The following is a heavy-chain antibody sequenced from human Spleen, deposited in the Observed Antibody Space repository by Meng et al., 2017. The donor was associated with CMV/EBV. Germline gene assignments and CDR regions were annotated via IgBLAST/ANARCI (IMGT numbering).Heavy chain of an antibody. V-gene: IGHV1-46*01. CDR1: GYTFTTYY. Sequence: ASVKVSCQAYGYTFTTYYMHWVRQAPGQGLEWMGIIDPSGGDTTYAQKFQGRVTMTRDTSTSTVYMEVSSLRSEDTAVYYCASYCSDGICHSGYGMDVWGQGTTVTVSS. CDR2: IDPSGGDT. D-gene: IGHD2-15*01. J-gene: IGHJ6*02. CDR3: ASYCSDGICHSGYGMDV.